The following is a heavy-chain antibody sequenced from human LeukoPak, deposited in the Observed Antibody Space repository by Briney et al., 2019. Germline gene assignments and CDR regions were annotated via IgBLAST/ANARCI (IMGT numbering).Heavy chain of an antibody. CDR2: INHSGST. J-gene: IGHJ3*02. V-gene: IGHV4-39*07. D-gene: IGHD1-14*01. CDR1: GVSISSSNSY. Sequence: NSSETLSLTCTVSGVSISSSNSYWGWIRQRPGKGLEWIGEINHSGSTNCNPSLKSRVTISVDTSKNQFSLKLSSVTAADTAVYYCARGGNRINDAFDIWGQGTMVTVSS. CDR3: ARGGNRINDAFDI.